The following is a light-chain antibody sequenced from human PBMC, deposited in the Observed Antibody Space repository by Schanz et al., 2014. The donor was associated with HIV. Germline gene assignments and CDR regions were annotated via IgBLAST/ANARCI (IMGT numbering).Light chain of an antibody. CDR3: LHYNDFAST. CDR2: EAS. CDR1: QSIGNS. V-gene: IGKV1-5*03. J-gene: IGKJ2*01. Sequence: DIQMTQSPSTLSAFVGDRVTITCRASQSIGNSLAWYQLKPGRAPKLLISEASTLESGVPSRFSGTGSGTEFTLTISSLQPDDFATYFCLHYNDFASTFGQGTKLEIK.